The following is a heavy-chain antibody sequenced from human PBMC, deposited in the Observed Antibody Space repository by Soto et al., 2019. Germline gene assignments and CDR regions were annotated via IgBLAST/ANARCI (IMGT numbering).Heavy chain of an antibody. CDR2: IWYDGSNK. CDR1: GFTFSIYG. V-gene: IGHV3-33*01. Sequence: PGLSLRLSFAASGFTFSIYGMHWVRQAPGKGLEWVAVIWYDGSNKYYADSVKGRFTISRDNSKNTLYLQMNSLRAEDTAVYYCARGDFWRGEDTDDYYYYVMDCWGQGSKVTV. D-gene: IGHD3-3*01. CDR3: ARGDFWRGEDTDDYYYYVMDC. J-gene: IGHJ6*02.